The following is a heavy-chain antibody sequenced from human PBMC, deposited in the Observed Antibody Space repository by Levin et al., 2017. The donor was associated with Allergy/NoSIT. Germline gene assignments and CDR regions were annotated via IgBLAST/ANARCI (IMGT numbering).Heavy chain of an antibody. J-gene: IGHJ3*02. V-gene: IGHV3-21*01. CDR3: ARDQDGDYVATFDI. D-gene: IGHD4-17*01. CDR2: ISSSSSYI. CDR1: GFTFSSYS. Sequence: GGSLRLSCAASGFTFSSYSMNWVRQAPGKGLEWVSSISSSSSYIYYADSVKGRFTISRDNAKNSLYLQMNSLRAEDTAVYYCARDQDGDYVATFDIWGQGTMVTVSS.